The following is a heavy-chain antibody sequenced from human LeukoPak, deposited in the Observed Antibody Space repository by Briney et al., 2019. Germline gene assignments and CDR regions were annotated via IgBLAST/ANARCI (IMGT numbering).Heavy chain of an antibody. J-gene: IGHJ6*03. Sequence: SVKVSXKASGGTFSSYAISWVRQAPGQGLEWMGGIIPIFGTANYAQKFQGRVTITTDESTSTAYMELSSLRSEDTAVYYCARAGYGISYYYYYYMDVWGKGTTVTVSS. CDR3: ARAGYGISYYYYYYMDV. V-gene: IGHV1-69*05. CDR2: IIPIFGTA. D-gene: IGHD5-12*01. CDR1: GGTFSSYA.